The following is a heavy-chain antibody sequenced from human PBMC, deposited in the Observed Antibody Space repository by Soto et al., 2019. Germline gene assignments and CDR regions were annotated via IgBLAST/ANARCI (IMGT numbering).Heavy chain of an antibody. CDR2: IIPIFGTA. J-gene: IGHJ2*01. CDR3: ASTKYDSSAYYYWYLGL. Sequence: QVELVQSGAEVKKPGSSVKVSCQAAEDTFSNYAIRGVRQSPGQGLEWVGGIIPIFGTANYAHKFQGRVTITADTSANTVYLELSSLRSEDTAVYYCASTKYDSSAYYYWYLGLWGRGTLVTVSS. D-gene: IGHD3-22*01. V-gene: IGHV1-69*06. CDR1: EDTFSNYA.